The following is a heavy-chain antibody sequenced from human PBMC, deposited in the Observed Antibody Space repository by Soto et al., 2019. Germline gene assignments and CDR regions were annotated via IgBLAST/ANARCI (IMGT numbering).Heavy chain of an antibody. V-gene: IGHV6-1*01. CDR2: TYYKSKWYN. CDR3: ARGSWDDGGVHFYTDV. D-gene: IGHD2-8*02. CDR1: VGRVCRYRGS. J-gene: IGHJ6*03. Sequence: SRTCALRVGRVCRYRGSWNQFRQTPSRGLEWLGRTYYKSKWYNNYAVSVKSRVTINPDTSKNRFSLQLNSVTPEDTAMYFCARGSWDDGGVHFYTDVLLKGTTDTGTS.